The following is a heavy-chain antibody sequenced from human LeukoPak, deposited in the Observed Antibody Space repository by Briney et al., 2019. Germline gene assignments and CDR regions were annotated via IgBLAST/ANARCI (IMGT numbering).Heavy chain of an antibody. D-gene: IGHD2-21*02. V-gene: IGHV4-34*01. CDR1: GGSFSGYY. Sequence: PSETLSLTCAVYGGSFSGYYWSWIRQPPGKGLEWIGEINHSGSTNYNPSLKSRVTISVDTSKNQFSLKLSSVTAADTAVYYCARGRYGYCGGDCYPYYMDVWGKGTTVTVSS. J-gene: IGHJ6*03. CDR2: INHSGST. CDR3: ARGRYGYCGGDCYPYYMDV.